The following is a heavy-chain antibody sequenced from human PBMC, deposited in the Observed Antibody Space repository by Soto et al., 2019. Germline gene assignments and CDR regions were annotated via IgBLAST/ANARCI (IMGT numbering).Heavy chain of an antibody. CDR2: VYWNDER. Sequence: QIALQASGPTVVKPTQTLPLTCTFSGFSLTTTGVGVVWIRHAPGKAQQWLAMVYWNDERRYSPSLKSRLTITQDTSKNQVVLTMTYMDPVDTATYFCVHYDSSAYFSLFDSWGQGTLVTVSS. J-gene: IGHJ4*02. D-gene: IGHD3-22*01. CDR1: GFSLTTTGVG. CDR3: VHYDSSAYFSLFDS. V-gene: IGHV2-5*01.